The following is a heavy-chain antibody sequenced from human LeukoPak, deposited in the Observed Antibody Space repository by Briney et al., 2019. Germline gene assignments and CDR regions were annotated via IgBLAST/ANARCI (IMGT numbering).Heavy chain of an antibody. CDR2: IWYDGSNK. CDR1: GFTFSTFE. D-gene: IGHD6-13*01. J-gene: IGHJ4*02. V-gene: IGHV3-33*08. CDR3: ARDPIAAVRFDY. Sequence: GGSLRLSCAASGFTFSTFELNWVRRAPGKGLEWVAVIWYDGSNKYYADSVKGRFTISRDNSKNTLYLQMNSLRAEDTAVYYCARDPIAAVRFDYWGQGTLVTVSS.